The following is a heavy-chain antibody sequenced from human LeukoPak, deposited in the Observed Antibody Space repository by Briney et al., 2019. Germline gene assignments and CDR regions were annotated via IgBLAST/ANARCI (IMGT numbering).Heavy chain of an antibody. CDR2: TSYDGTNK. D-gene: IGHD1-7*01. Sequence: GRSLRLSCAASGFFFSSYGMHWVRQAPGKGLEWVAGTSYDGTNKFYGASVKGRFTISRDNSQNTLCLQMDSLRAEDTAVYYCAKSTRVNSRDYGMDVWGQGTTVTVFS. V-gene: IGHV3-30*18. CDR3: AKSTRVNSRDYGMDV. CDR1: GFFFSSYG. J-gene: IGHJ6*02.